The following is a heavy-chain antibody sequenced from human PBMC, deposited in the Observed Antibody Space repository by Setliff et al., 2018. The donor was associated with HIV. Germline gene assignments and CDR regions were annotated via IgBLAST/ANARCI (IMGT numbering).Heavy chain of an antibody. D-gene: IGHD2-8*01. Sequence: PGGSLRLSCAASGFTFSSYSMTWVRQAPGKGLEWVSSIRTDSDATYYADSVKGRFTISRDNSKNTLYLQMNSLRVEDAAVYYCARPYTVWVYGMDVWGQGTTVTVSS. CDR2: IRTDSDAT. CDR1: GFTFSSYS. CDR3: ARPYTVWVYGMDV. V-gene: IGHV3-23*01. J-gene: IGHJ6*02.